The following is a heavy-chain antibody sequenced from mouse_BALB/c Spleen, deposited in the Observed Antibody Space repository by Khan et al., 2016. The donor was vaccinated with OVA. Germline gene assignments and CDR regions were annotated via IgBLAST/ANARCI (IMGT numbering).Heavy chain of an antibody. J-gene: IGHJ3*01. Sequence: QVQLQQPGAELVKPGTSVKISCKASGYTFTSYYMYWVKQRPGQGLEWIGGINPNNGDSNFNEKFKSKATLTVDKSSSTAYMQLGILTSEDSAVXYCARSGNGNPFAYWGQGTLVTVSA. V-gene: IGHV1S81*02. D-gene: IGHD2-1*01. CDR3: ARSGNGNPFAY. CDR2: INPNNGDS. CDR1: GYTFTSYY.